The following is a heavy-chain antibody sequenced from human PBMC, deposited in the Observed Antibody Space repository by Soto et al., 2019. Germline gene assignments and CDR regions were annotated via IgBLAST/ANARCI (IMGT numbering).Heavy chain of an antibody. Sequence: QITLKESGPTLVKPTQTLTLTCTFSGFSLSTSGVGLGWIRQPPGKALEWLAAIFWDEDTRYSPSLKRRLTITKGTSRNQVVLTMTTMDPVDTATYYCAHRPYCGGYGGPFTYWGQGALVTVSS. CDR2: IFWDEDT. D-gene: IGHD5-12*01. CDR1: GFSLSTSGVG. J-gene: IGHJ4*02. CDR3: AHRPYCGGYGGPFTY. V-gene: IGHV2-5*02.